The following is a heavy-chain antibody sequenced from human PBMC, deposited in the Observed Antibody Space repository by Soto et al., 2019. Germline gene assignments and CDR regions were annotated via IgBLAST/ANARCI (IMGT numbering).Heavy chain of an antibody. J-gene: IGHJ4*02. CDR1: GLSFGSYG. Sequence: PGGSLRLSCVVSGLSFGSYGMHWVRQAPGKGLEWVALISYDGSKKYYMDSVKGRFTISRDNSLGTLFLQMISLRPEDTAVYYCTTYSGYVKGRYYWGQGTLVTVSS. CDR2: ISYDGSKK. D-gene: IGHD5-12*01. CDR3: TTYSGYVKGRYY. V-gene: IGHV3-30*03.